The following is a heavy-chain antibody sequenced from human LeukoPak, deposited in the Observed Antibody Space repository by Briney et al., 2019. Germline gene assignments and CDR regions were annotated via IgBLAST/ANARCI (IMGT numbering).Heavy chain of an antibody. CDR2: INSDGSST. Sequence: GGALRLSCAASGFTLSSYWMHWGRQAPGEGVGWVSRINSDGSSTSYADSVKGRFTISRDNAKNTLYLQMNSLRAEDTAVYYCARGYGSGSYHDAFDIWGQGTMVTVSS. J-gene: IGHJ3*02. CDR3: ARGYGSGSYHDAFDI. V-gene: IGHV3-74*01. D-gene: IGHD3-10*01. CDR1: GFTLSSYW.